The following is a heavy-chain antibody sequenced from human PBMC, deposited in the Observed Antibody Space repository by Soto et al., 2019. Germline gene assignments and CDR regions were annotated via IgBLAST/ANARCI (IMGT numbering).Heavy chain of an antibody. V-gene: IGHV3-74*03. CDR2: IKSDGSDT. CDR3: ARAAPFNYGGNSGFDC. J-gene: IGHJ4*02. D-gene: IGHD4-17*01. CDR1: GITLSSDW. Sequence: EVQLVESGGGLVQPGGSLRLSCVASGITLSSDWMHWVRKAPGKGLVWVAHIKSDGSDTKYADSVKGRFTISRDNAKNSVYLQMNSLRAEDTAVYYCARAAPFNYGGNSGFDCWGQGTLVTVSS.